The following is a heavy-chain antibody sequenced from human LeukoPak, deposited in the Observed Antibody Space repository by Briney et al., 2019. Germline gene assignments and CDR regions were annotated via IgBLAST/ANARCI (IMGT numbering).Heavy chain of an antibody. J-gene: IGHJ6*03. CDR2: INHSGST. Sequence: SETLSLTCAVYGGSFSGYYWSWIRQPPGKGLEWIGEINHSGSTNYNPSLKSRVTISVDTSKNQFSLKLSSVTAADTAVYYCAGYGFGETDYMDVWGKGTTVTVPS. D-gene: IGHD3-10*01. V-gene: IGHV4-34*01. CDR1: GGSFSGYY. CDR3: AGYGFGETDYMDV.